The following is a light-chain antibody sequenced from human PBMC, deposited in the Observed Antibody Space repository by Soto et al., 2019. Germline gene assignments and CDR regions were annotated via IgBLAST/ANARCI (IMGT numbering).Light chain of an antibody. CDR2: GAS. CDR3: QQYNNWPET. CDR1: QSVRSS. Sequence: EVVMTQSPATLSVSPGERATLSCRASQSVRSSLAWYQQKPGQAPRLRIFGASTRATGFPARFSGSGSGTEFTLTISSLQSEDFAVYYCQQYNNWPETFGQGTRLEIK. V-gene: IGKV3-15*01. J-gene: IGKJ5*01.